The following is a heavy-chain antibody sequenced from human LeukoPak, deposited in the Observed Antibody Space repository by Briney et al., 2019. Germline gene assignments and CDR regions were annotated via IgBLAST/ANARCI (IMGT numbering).Heavy chain of an antibody. CDR1: GFTFSSYA. V-gene: IGHV3-23*01. J-gene: IGHJ4*02. CDR2: ISGSGGST. D-gene: IGHD3-3*01. CDR3: AKDHYDFWSGYLNY. Sequence: PGGSLRLSCAASGFTFSSYAMSWVRQAPGKGLEWVSAISGSGGSTYYADSVKGRFTISRDNSKNTLYLQVNSLRAEDTAVYYCAKDHYDFWSGYLNYWGQGTLVTVSS.